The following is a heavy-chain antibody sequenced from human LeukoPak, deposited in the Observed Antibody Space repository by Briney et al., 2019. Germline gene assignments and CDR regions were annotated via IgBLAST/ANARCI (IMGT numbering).Heavy chain of an antibody. D-gene: IGHD3-22*01. J-gene: IGHJ4*02. Sequence: GSSVKVSCKASGGTFSSYAISWVRQAPGQGLEWMGRIIPILGIANYAQKFQGRVTITADKSTSTAYMELSSLRSEDTAVYYCARGDGYYDSSGYYYPLDYWGQGTLVTVSS. V-gene: IGHV1-69*04. CDR2: IIPILGIA. CDR3: ARGDGYYDSSGYYYPLDY. CDR1: GGTFSSYA.